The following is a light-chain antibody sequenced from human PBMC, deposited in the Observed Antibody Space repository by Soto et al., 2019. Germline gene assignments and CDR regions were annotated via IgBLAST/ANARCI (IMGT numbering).Light chain of an antibody. Sequence: NGLTQSPGTLTLTPGERTTPSCRASQSISRYLAWYQQKPGQGPRLLIYGASSRATGTPDRFSGSGSGTDFTLTINRLEPEDFALYYCQQYGSSPPTFGQGTKVDIK. CDR1: QSISRY. V-gene: IGKV3-20*01. CDR3: QQYGSSPPT. CDR2: GAS. J-gene: IGKJ1*01.